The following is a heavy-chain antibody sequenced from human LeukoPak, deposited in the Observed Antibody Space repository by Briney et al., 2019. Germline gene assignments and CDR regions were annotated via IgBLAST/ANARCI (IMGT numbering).Heavy chain of an antibody. CDR1: GFTFSSYW. CDR3: ARGVSSRFDP. CDR2: IYHSGST. Sequence: LRLSCAASGFTFSSYWMHWIRQPPGKGLEWIGYIYHSGSTYYNPSLKSRVTISVDRSKNQFSLKLSFVTAADTAVYYCARGVSSRFDPWGQGTLVTVSS. J-gene: IGHJ5*02. D-gene: IGHD6-13*01. V-gene: IGHV4-30-2*01.